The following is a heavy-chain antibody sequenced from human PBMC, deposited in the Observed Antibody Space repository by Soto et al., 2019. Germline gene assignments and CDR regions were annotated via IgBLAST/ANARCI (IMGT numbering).Heavy chain of an antibody. D-gene: IGHD5-18*01. V-gene: IGHV4-59*01. CDR3: ARAFMGTFDY. J-gene: IGHJ4*02. Sequence: TSETLSLTCTFSGGSISSYYWSLIRQPPGKGLEWIGYIYYSGSTNYNPSLKSRVTISVDTSKNQFSLKLSSVTAADTAVYYCARAFMGTFDYWGQGTLVTVSS. CDR2: IYYSGST. CDR1: GGSISSYY.